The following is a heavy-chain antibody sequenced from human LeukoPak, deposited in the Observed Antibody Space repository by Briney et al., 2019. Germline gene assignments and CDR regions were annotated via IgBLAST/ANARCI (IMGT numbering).Heavy chain of an antibody. V-gene: IGHV4-34*01. J-gene: IGHJ6*03. D-gene: IGHD3-16*01. CDR2: VNDRGST. CDR3: ARGVVSGRFGDYYYYMDV. Sequence: SETLSLTCAVYGGSFSGHYWTWIRQPPGKGLQWIGEVNDRGSTNYNPSLKSRLTISEDKSKKQFSLRLPSVTAADTAVYYCARGVVSGRFGDYYYYMDVWGKGTTVPVSS. CDR1: GGSFSGHY.